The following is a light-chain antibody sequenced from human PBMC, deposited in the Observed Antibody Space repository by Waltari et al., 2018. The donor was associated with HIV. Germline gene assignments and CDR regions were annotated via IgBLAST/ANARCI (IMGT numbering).Light chain of an antibody. Sequence: SYEVSQSAPVSVSPGQRVTISCVVESLAGQIVTWYQLKPGRSPQLVIDERNRRASGIPDRFSASKSGKTATLTISGVQPADEAQYFCQAWDNTVAIFGGGT. CDR1: SLAGQI. CDR2: ERN. CDR3: QAWDNTVAI. V-gene: IGLV3-1*01. J-gene: IGLJ2*01.